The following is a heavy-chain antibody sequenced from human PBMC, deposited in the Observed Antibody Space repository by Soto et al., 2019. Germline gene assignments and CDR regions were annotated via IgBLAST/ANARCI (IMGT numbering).Heavy chain of an antibody. D-gene: IGHD2-2*01. V-gene: IGHV1-69*05. CDR2: IIPIFGTA. J-gene: IGHJ5*02. Sequence: ASVKVSCKSSGGTFSSYAISWVRQAPGQGLEWMGGIIPIFGTANYAQKLQGRVTMTTDTSTSTAYMELRSLRSDDTAVYYCARERDCSSTSCYLLFSGNWFDPWGQGTLVTVSS. CDR3: ARERDCSSTSCYLLFSGNWFDP. CDR1: GGTFSSYA.